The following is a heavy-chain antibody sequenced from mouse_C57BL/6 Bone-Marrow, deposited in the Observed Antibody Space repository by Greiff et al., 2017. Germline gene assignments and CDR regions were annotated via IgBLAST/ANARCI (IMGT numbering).Heavy chain of an antibody. CDR1: GYTFTSYG. CDR3: ARSSITTVAYWYFDV. D-gene: IGHD1-1*01. V-gene: IGHV1-81*01. J-gene: IGHJ1*03. CDR2: IYPRSGNT. Sequence: VQWVESGAELARPGASVKLSCKASGYTFTSYGISWVKQRTGQGLEWIGEIYPRSGNTYYNEKFKGKATLTADKSSSTAYMELRSLTSEDSAVYFCARSSITTVAYWYFDVWGTGTTVTVSS.